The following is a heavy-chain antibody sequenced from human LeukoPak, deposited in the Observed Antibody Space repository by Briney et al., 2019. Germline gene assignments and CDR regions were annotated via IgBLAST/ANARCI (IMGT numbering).Heavy chain of an antibody. V-gene: IGHV3-30*03. CDR2: ISYDGSNK. CDR1: GFTFSSYG. D-gene: IGHD3-10*01. CDR3: ARRGRFAGNWFDP. J-gene: IGHJ5*02. Sequence: GGSLRLSCAASGFTFSSYGMHWVRQAPGKGLEWVAVISYDGSNKYYADSVKGRFTISRDNSKNTLYLQMNSLRAEDTAVYYCARRGRFAGNWFDPWGQGTLVTVSS.